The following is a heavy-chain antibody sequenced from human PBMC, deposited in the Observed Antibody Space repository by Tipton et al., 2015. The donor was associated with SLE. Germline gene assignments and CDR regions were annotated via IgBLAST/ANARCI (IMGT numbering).Heavy chain of an antibody. Sequence: SLRLSCSASGFTFSSYAMHWVRQAPGKGLEYVSAISSNGGSTYYADSVKGRFTISRDNSKNTLYLQMSSLRAEDTAVYYCAKDLIFVAATAFRSWGQGTLVTVSS. CDR3: AKDLIFVAATAFRS. CDR1: GFTFSSYA. CDR2: ISSNGGST. D-gene: IGHD6-13*01. V-gene: IGHV3-64D*06. J-gene: IGHJ5*02.